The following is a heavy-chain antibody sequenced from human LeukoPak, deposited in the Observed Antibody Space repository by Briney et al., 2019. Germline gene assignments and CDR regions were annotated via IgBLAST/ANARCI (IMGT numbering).Heavy chain of an antibody. V-gene: IGHV3-48*03. D-gene: IGHD2-21*02. CDR1: GFTFSSNE. Sequence: GGSLRLSCAASGFTFSSNEMNWVRLAPGKGLEWVSYISSSGSTIYYADSVKGRFTISRDNAKNPLYLQMNSLRAEDTAVYYCAREGGSGYCGGDCYPNWGQGTLVTVSS. CDR3: AREGGSGYCGGDCYPN. J-gene: IGHJ4*02. CDR2: ISSSGSTI.